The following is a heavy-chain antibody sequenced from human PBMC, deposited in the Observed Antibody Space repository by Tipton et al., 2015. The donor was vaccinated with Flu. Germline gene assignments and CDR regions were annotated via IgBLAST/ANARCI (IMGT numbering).Heavy chain of an antibody. J-gene: IGHJ3*02. D-gene: IGHD2-15*01. CDR3: AAGCSGGSCYRDAFDI. V-gene: IGHV3-53*01. CDR1: GFTVSGNY. CDR2: IYSGGST. Sequence: SLRLSCAASGFTVSGNYMSWVRQAPGKGLEWVSVIYSGGSTYYADSVKGRFTISRDNSKNTLYLQMNSLRAEDTAVYYCAAGCSGGSCYRDAFDIWGQGTMVTVSS.